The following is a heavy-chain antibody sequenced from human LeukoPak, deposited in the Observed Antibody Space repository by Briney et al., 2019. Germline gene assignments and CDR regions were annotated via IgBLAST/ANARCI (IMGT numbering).Heavy chain of an antibody. CDR2: ISNDGSTT. CDR1: GFTFSTFW. J-gene: IGHJ4*02. D-gene: IGHD7-27*01. CDR3: NVRWGPNSDY. V-gene: IGHV3-74*01. Sequence: PGGSLRLSCAASGFTFSTFWMHWVRQTPGKGLVWVSRISNDGSTTHYADSVKGRFTISRDNAKNTLFLHMNSLRAEDTAVYYCNVRWGPNSDYWGQGTLVTASS.